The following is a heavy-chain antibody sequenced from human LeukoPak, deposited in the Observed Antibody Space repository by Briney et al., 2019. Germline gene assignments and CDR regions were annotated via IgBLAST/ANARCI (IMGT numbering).Heavy chain of an antibody. J-gene: IGHJ4*02. CDR3: ATRLQSGSGSYYNS. CDR2: INHSGDT. CDR1: GGSFSGRY. V-gene: IGHV4-34*01. Sequence: SETLSLTCGVGGGSFSGRYWTWIRQPPGKELEWIGEINHSGDTNYNPSLKRRVTISVDTSKNQFSLRLSSVTAADTALYYCATRLQSGSGSYYNSWGRGAQVTVSS. D-gene: IGHD3-10*01.